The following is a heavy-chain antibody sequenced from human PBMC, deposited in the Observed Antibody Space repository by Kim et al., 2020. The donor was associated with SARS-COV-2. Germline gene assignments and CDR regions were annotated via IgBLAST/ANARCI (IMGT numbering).Heavy chain of an antibody. V-gene: IGHV5-10-1*01. CDR3: ARQQRLYYGSGSTIFYGMDV. D-gene: IGHD3-10*01. J-gene: IGHJ6*02. CDR2: IDPSDSYT. CDR1: GYSFTSYW. Sequence: GESLKISCKGSGYSFTSYWISWVRQMPGKGLEWMGRIDPSDSYTNYSPSFQGHVTISADKSISTAYLQWSSLKASDTAMYYCARQQRLYYGSGSTIFYGMDVWGQGTTVTVSS.